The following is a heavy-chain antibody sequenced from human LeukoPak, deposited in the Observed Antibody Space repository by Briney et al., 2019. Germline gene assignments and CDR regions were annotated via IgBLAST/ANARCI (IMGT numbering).Heavy chain of an antibody. V-gene: IGHV3-7*01. CDR3: ARDVIARNYYYYMDV. J-gene: IGHJ6*03. CDR2: IKEDGSEK. CDR1: GFIFSSYW. Sequence: GGSLRLSCAASGFIFSSYWMSWVRQAPGKGLEGVANIKEDGSEKDYVDSVKGRFTTSRDNAKNSLYLQMNSLRAEDTAVYYCARDVIARNYYYYMDVWGKGTTVAVSS. D-gene: IGHD2-15*01.